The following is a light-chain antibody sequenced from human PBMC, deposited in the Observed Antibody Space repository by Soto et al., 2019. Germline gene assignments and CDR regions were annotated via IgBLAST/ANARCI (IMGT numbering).Light chain of an antibody. CDR3: QQRSHWPRLT. V-gene: IGKV3-11*01. CDR2: DAS. Sequence: EIVLTQSPATLSLSLGERATLSCRASQNVCTSLAWYQQKPGQAPCLLIYDASNRATGIPARFSGTGSGTDFTLTISSLDPEDFAVYYCQQRSHWPRLTFGGGTKVDIK. J-gene: IGKJ4*01. CDR1: QNVCTS.